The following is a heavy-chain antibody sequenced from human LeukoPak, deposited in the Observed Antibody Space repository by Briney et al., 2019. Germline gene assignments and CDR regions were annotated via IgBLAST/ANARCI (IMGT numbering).Heavy chain of an antibody. CDR2: ISGSGDGT. Sequence: SGGSVRLSCAACGFTFSLYYMHWVRQAPGRGLEYVSYISGSGDGTDYADSVKGSFTIYRDNYKTTLYLQMGSLRAEDVPVYYCARQKGSASNWFDHWGQGTLVTVSS. J-gene: IGHJ5*02. V-gene: IGHV3-64*02. CDR1: GFTFSLYY. CDR3: ARQKGSASNWFDH. D-gene: IGHD3-10*01.